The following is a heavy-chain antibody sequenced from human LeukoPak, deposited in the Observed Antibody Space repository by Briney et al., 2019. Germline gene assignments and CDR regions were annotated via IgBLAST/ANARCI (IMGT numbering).Heavy chain of an antibody. Sequence: SETLSLTCTVSGGSISSYYWSWIRQPPGKGLEWIGYIYYSGSTNYNPSLKSRVTISVDTSKNQFSLKLSFVTAADTAVYYCASTTYGEYGDYFDYWGQGTLVTVSS. J-gene: IGHJ4*02. D-gene: IGHD3-10*01. V-gene: IGHV4-59*01. CDR3: ASTTYGEYGDYFDY. CDR1: GGSISSYY. CDR2: IYYSGST.